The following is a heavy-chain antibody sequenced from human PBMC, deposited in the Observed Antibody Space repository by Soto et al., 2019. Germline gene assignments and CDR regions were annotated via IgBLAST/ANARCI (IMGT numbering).Heavy chain of an antibody. V-gene: IGHV3-21*01. Sequence: LRLSCAASGFTFSSYSMNWVRQAPGKGLEWVSSISSSSSYIYYADSVKGRFTISRDNAKNSLYLQMNSLRAEDTAVYYCARDSGGYYDFWMNWFDPWGQGTLVTVS. J-gene: IGHJ5*02. CDR3: ARDSGGYYDFWMNWFDP. D-gene: IGHD3-3*01. CDR1: GFTFSSYS. CDR2: ISSSSSYI.